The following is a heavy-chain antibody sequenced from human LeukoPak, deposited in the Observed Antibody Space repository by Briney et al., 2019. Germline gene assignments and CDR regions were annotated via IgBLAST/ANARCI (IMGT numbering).Heavy chain of an antibody. D-gene: IGHD2-2*01. V-gene: IGHV3-30*07. J-gene: IGHJ6*02. CDR1: GFTFSSYA. CDR3: ARDPQYCSSTSCPNPYGMDV. CDR2: ISYDGSNK. Sequence: GGSLRLSCAASGFTFSSYAMLWVRQAPGKGLEWVAVISYDGSNKYYADSVKGRFTISRDNSKNTLYLQMNSLRAEDTAVYYCARDPQYCSSTSCPNPYGMDVWGQGTTVTVSS.